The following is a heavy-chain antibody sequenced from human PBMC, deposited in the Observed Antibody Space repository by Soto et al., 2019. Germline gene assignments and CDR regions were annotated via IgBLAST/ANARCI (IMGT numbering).Heavy chain of an antibody. D-gene: IGHD3-22*01. J-gene: IGHJ4*02. CDR1: GDSFSSYA. CDR3: ATGGNYYEPSALAY. Sequence: QVQLVQSVAEVKKPGSSVKVSCKASGDSFSSYAISWVGQAPGHGLEWMGRIIPIFGIPNYAQRVEGRVTITAEEPTSTANMELTSLRPDDTAVYYCATGGNYYEPSALAYWGQGTLVTVSS. CDR2: IIPIFGIP. V-gene: IGHV1-69*01.